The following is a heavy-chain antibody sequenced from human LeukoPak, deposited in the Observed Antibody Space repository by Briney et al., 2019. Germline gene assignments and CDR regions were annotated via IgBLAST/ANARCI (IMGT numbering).Heavy chain of an antibody. CDR2: IKHGGSEK. Sequence: GGSLRLSCVVSGFNFSNYWMNWVRQAPGKRLEWVANIKHGGSEKYYVDSVKGRFSISRDNAKKSLYLQMNSLRAEDTAVYYCARALSHCLDYWGQGTLVTVSS. J-gene: IGHJ4*02. D-gene: IGHD3-16*01. CDR3: ARALSHCLDY. V-gene: IGHV3-7*01. CDR1: GFNFSNYW.